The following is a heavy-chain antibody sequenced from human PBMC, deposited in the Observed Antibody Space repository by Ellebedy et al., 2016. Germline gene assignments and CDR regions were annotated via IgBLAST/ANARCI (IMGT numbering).Heavy chain of an antibody. CDR2: INGDGTSS. Sequence: GGSLRLSCAASGFPFSNFWMSWVRQAPGEGLAWVSRINGDGTSSSYADSVKGRFTISRDNAKNTLYLQMASLRAEDTAVYYCARDPLSCGGDCDYWGQGTLVTVSS. V-gene: IGHV3-74*01. CDR3: ARDPLSCGGDCDY. D-gene: IGHD2-21*01. J-gene: IGHJ4*02. CDR1: GFPFSNFW.